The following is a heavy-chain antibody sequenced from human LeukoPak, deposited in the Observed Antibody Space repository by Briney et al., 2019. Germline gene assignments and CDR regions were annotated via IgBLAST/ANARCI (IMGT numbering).Heavy chain of an antibody. CDR3: AKEGLWFGELYSGRNAFDI. Sequence: HPGGSLRLSCAASGFTFSSYGMHWVRQAPGKGLEWVAVISYDGSSKYYADSVKGRFTISRDNAKNSLYLQMNSLRAEDTALYYCAKEGLWFGELYSGRNAFDIWGQGTMVTVSS. CDR1: GFTFSSYG. J-gene: IGHJ3*02. CDR2: ISYDGSSK. V-gene: IGHV3-30*18. D-gene: IGHD3-10*01.